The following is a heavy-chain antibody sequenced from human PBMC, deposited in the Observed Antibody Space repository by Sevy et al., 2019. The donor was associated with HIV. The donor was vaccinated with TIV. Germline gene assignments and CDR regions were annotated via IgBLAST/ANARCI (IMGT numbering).Heavy chain of an antibody. D-gene: IGHD4-17*01. CDR2: IYYTGAT. CDR1: GGSVSSANNY. J-gene: IGHJ5*02. V-gene: IGHV4-61*01. CDR3: ARAPVTRKAWFDP. Sequence: SETLSLTCSVFGGSVSSANNYWSWIRQSPGVGLEWIGYIYYTGATDYNPSLESRVTMSLETSKNQFSLQLSSVTPADTAIYYCARAPVTRKAWFDPWGQGTPVTVSS.